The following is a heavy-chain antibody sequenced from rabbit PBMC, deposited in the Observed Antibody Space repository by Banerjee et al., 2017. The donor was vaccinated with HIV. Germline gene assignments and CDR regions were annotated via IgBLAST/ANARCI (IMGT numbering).Heavy chain of an antibody. D-gene: IGHD4-1*01. CDR1: GFSFSDKAV. CDR3: ARDVDGVIGWNFGW. J-gene: IGHJ3*01. V-gene: IGHV1S45*01. Sequence: QEQLLESGGGLVRPEGSLKLSCTASGFSFSDKAVMCWVRQAPGKGLEWIECINAVTGKAVYASWAKGRFTFSKTSSTTVTLQMTSLTAADTATYFCARDVDGVIGWNFGWWGQGTLVPVS. CDR2: INAVTGKA.